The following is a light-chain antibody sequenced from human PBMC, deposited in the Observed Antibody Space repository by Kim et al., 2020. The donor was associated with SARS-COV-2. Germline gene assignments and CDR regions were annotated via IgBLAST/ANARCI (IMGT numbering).Light chain of an antibody. J-gene: IGKJ4*01. CDR3: QQYHNSPHT. CDR2: AAS. CDR1: QGISNH. V-gene: IGKV1-33*01. Sequence: QLTQSPSSLSASVGDRVTITCRASQGISNHLTWYQQKPGKAPKLLIYAASNLQTGVPLRFSGSGSGTDFTFTISNLQPEDTATYYCQQYHNSPHTFGGGTKVEI.